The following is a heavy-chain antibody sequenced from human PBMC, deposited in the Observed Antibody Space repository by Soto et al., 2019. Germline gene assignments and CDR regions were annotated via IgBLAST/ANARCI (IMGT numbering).Heavy chain of an antibody. Sequence: QVQLVQSGAEVKKPGSSVKVSCKASGGTFSSYAISWVRQAPGQGLEWMGGIIPIFGTANYAQKFQGRVTIPADESTSTAYMELSSLRSEDTAVYYCARVPGCSSTSCYFFYYGMDVWGQGTTVTVSS. CDR3: ARVPGCSSTSCYFFYYGMDV. CDR2: IIPIFGTA. V-gene: IGHV1-69*01. D-gene: IGHD2-2*01. J-gene: IGHJ6*02. CDR1: GGTFSSYA.